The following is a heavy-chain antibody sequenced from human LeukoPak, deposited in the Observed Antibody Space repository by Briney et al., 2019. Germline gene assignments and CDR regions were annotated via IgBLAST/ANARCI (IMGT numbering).Heavy chain of an antibody. J-gene: IGHJ6*03. CDR3: ARGMGDYYYMDV. V-gene: IGHV4-59*01. Sequence: PSETLSLTCAVYGGSFSGYYWSWIRQPPGKGLEWIGYIYYSGSTNYNPSLKSRVTISVDTSKNQFSLKLSSVTAADTAVYYCARGMGDYYYMDVWGKGTTVTISS. CDR1: GGSFSGYY. CDR2: IYYSGST. D-gene: IGHD3-16*01.